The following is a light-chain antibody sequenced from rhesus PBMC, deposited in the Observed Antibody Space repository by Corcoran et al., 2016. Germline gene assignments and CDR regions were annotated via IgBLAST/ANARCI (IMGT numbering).Light chain of an antibody. CDR1: QGISNW. CDR2: RAT. J-gene: IGKJ2*01. CDR3: QQHGNSPYS. Sequence: DIQMTQSPSSLSASVGDRVTITCRASQGISNWLAWYQHKQGKAPKLLIYRATNLEIGVPSRFSGSGSGTDFTLTISSLQPEDIATYYCQQHGNSPYSFGQGTKVEIK. V-gene: IGKV1-69*01.